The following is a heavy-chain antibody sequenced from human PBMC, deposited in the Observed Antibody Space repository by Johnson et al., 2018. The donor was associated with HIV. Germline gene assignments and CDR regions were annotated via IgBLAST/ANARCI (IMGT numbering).Heavy chain of an antibody. V-gene: IGHV3-30*04. CDR3: ARDREYGLAWGWTLDI. Sequence: QVQLVESGGGVVQPGRSLRLSCAASGFTFSSYAMHWVRQAPGKGLEWVAVISYDGGNKYCADSVKGRFIISRDNARNTLYLQMNSLRTEDTAVYYCARDREYGLAWGWTLDIWGQGAMVTVSS. J-gene: IGHJ3*02. CDR2: ISYDGGNK. CDR1: GFTFSSYA. D-gene: IGHD2/OR15-2a*01.